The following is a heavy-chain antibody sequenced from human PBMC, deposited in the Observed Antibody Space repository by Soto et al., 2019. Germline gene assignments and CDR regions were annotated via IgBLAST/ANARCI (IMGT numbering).Heavy chain of an antibody. CDR2: IIPIFGTA. CDR1: GGTFSSYA. CDR3: APAHLTFLGVFSFVSALDS. J-gene: IGHJ4*02. V-gene: IGHV1-69*06. Sequence: QVQLVQSGAEVKKPGSSVKVSCKASGGTFSSYAISWVRQAPGQGLEWMGGIIPIFGTANYAQKFQGRVTIPAKKPTSTAYRGLRSRSLEDPAVYSGAPAHLTFLGVFSFVSALDSGGQGPLVPVSS. D-gene: IGHD3-16*02.